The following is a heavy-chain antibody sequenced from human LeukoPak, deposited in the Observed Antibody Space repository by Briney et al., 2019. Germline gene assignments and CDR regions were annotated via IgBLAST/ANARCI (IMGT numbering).Heavy chain of an antibody. D-gene: IGHD3-22*01. CDR3: ARDEDPYYDSSGIYY. CDR2: ISSSSYI. V-gene: IGHV3-21*01. Sequence: PGGSLRLSCAASGFTFSSYSMNWVRQAPGKGLEWVSSISSSSYIYYADSVKGRFTISRDNAKNSLYLQMSSLRAEDTAVYYCARDEDPYYDSSGIYYWGQGTLVTVSS. CDR1: GFTFSSYS. J-gene: IGHJ4*02.